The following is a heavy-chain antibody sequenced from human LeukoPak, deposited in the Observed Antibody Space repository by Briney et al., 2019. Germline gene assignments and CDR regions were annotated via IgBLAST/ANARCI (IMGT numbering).Heavy chain of an antibody. D-gene: IGHD4/OR15-4a*01. V-gene: IGHV3-48*04. CDR3: RSGGAAPGAFDN. CDR1: GFTFRAYS. Sequence: GGSLRLSCAASGFTFRAYSMNWVRQALGEGLEWISHSSSGGDTTYYADSVKGRFTISRDNAKNSLYLQLNSLRVEDTAVYYCRSGGAAPGAFDNWGQGTLVTVSP. J-gene: IGHJ4*02. CDR2: SSSGGDTT.